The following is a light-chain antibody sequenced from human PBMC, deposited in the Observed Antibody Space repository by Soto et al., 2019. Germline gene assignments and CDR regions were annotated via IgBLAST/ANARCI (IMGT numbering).Light chain of an antibody. Sequence: QSVLTQPPSVSAAPGQQISISCTGSSSNVGTNYVSWYQQLPGTAPKLLIYDNSRRPSGIPDRFSGSKSGTSATLGISGLQTGDEADYYCGTWDTSLSGVVLGGGTKLTV. CDR3: GTWDTSLSGVV. J-gene: IGLJ2*01. V-gene: IGLV1-51*01. CDR1: SSNVGTNY. CDR2: DNS.